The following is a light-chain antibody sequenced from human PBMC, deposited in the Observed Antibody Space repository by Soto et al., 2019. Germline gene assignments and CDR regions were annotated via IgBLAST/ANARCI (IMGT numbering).Light chain of an antibody. Sequence: EVVLTQSPGTLSLSPGERAILSCRASQSVSSTYLAWYQQKPGQAPRLLISGASNRATGIPDNFSGSGSGTEFTLTISRLEPEDFAVYYCQQYGSLPWTFGHGTK. CDR3: QQYGSLPWT. J-gene: IGKJ1*01. V-gene: IGKV3-20*01. CDR1: QSVSSTY. CDR2: GAS.